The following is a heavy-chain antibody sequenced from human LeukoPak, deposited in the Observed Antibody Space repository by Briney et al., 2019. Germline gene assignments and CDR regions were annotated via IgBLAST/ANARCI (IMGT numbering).Heavy chain of an antibody. D-gene: IGHD4-17*01. CDR2: IYPGDSDT. Sequence: GESLKISCKGSGYSFTSYWVGWVRQMPGKGLEWMGIIYPGDSDTRYSPSFQGQVTISADKSISTAYLQWSSLKASDTAVYYCARGRHDYGDYYYGMDVWGQGTTVTVSS. J-gene: IGHJ6*02. CDR1: GYSFTSYW. V-gene: IGHV5-51*01. CDR3: ARGRHDYGDYYYGMDV.